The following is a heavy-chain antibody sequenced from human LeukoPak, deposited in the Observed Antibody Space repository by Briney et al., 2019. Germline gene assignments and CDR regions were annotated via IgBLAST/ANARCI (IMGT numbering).Heavy chain of an antibody. CDR2: IYYSGST. CDR3: DRAWDYYGSGSYYNDY. J-gene: IGHJ4*02. CDR1: GGSISSGDYY. Sequence: SHTLSLTCTVSGGSISSGDYYWSWIRQPPGKGLEWIGYIYYSGSTYYNPSLKSRVTISVDTSKNQFCVKLSSVTAADTAVYYCDRAWDYYGSGSYYNDYWGQGTLVTVSS. D-gene: IGHD3-10*01. V-gene: IGHV4-30-4*01.